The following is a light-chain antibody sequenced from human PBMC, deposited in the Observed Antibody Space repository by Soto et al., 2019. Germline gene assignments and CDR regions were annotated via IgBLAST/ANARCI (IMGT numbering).Light chain of an antibody. Sequence: QSVLTQPRSVSGSTGQSVTISCTGTSSDVGGYNYVSWYQQHPGKAPKLMIYDVSKRPSGVPDRFSGSKSGNTASLTISGLQAEDEADYYCCSYEGSYTYVLGTGTKVTVL. CDR3: CSYEGSYTYV. V-gene: IGLV2-11*01. CDR1: SSDVGGYNY. J-gene: IGLJ1*01. CDR2: DVS.